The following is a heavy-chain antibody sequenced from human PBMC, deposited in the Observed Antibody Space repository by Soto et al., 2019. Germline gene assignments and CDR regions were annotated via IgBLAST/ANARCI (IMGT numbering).Heavy chain of an antibody. Sequence: EVQLVESGGGLVQPGGSLRLSCAASGFAFSASDMHWVRQPTGKGLEWVSAIGTLHDTYYPDSVKGRFTISRDNAKNSLYLQMNSLRAGDTAVYYCTRQASYWHGGGGWFDPWGQGTLVTVSS. CDR3: TRQASYWHGGGGWFDP. J-gene: IGHJ5*02. CDR1: GFAFSASD. D-gene: IGHD2-8*02. V-gene: IGHV3-13*01. CDR2: IGTLHDT.